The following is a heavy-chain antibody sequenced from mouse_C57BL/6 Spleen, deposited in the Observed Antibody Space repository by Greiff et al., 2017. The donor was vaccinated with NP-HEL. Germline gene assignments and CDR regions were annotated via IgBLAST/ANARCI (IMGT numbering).Heavy chain of an antibody. CDR3: ARIYSNYVKRCDY. CDR1: GFTFSDYG. J-gene: IGHJ2*01. Sequence: DVMLVESGGGLVKPGGSLKLSCAASGFTFSDYGMHWVRQAPEKGLEWVAYISSGSSTIYYADTVKGRFTISRDNAKNTLFLQMTSLRSEDTAMYYCARIYSNYVKRCDYCGQGTTRTVSS. V-gene: IGHV5-17*01. CDR2: ISSGSSTI. D-gene: IGHD2-5*01.